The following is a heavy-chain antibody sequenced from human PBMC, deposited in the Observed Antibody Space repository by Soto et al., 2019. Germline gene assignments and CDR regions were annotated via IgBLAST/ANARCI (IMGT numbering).Heavy chain of an antibody. Sequence: QITLKESGPTLVKPTQTLTLTCTFSGFSLSTSGVGVGWIRQPPGKALEWLALIYWDDDKRYSPSLKSRLTTAKDTSKPRVVLTMTSMDPVDTGTYYCAHRVPGIGYFDHWGRGTLVTVSS. J-gene: IGHJ2*01. V-gene: IGHV2-5*02. CDR2: IYWDDDK. CDR3: AHRVPGIGYFDH. D-gene: IGHD3-10*01. CDR1: GFSLSTSGVG.